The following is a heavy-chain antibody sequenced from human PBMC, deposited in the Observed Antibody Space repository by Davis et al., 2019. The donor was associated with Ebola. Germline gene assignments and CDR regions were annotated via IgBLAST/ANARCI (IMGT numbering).Heavy chain of an antibody. Sequence: GESLKISCAASGFTFSSYSMNWVRQAPGKGLEWVSSISSSSSYIYYADSVKGRFTISRDNAKNSLYLQMNSLRSDDTAVYYCARDLRDYDFWSGYRWPPLRWFDPWGQGTLVTVSS. J-gene: IGHJ5*02. CDR3: ARDLRDYDFWSGYRWPPLRWFDP. V-gene: IGHV3-21*04. CDR2: ISSSSSYI. CDR1: GFTFSSYS. D-gene: IGHD3-3*01.